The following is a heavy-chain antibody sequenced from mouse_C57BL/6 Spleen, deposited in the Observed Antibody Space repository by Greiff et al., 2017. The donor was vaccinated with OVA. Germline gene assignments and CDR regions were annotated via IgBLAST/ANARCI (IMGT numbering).Heavy chain of an antibody. D-gene: IGHD2-3*01. Sequence: VMLVESGPELVKPGASVKISCKASGYAFSSSWMNWVKQRPGKGLEWIGRIYPGDGDTNYNGKFKGKATLTADKSSSTAYMQLSSLTSEDSAVYFCARLNDGYSYAMDDWGQGTSVTVSS. V-gene: IGHV1-82*01. CDR2: IYPGDGDT. CDR3: ARLNDGYSYAMDD. CDR1: GYAFSSSW. J-gene: IGHJ4*01.